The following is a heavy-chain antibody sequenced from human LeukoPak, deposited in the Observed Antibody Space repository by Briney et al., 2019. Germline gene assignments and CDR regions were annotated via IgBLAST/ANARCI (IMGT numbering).Heavy chain of an antibody. CDR3: ARDYYDSSGYYLRY. Sequence: ASVKVSCKASGYIFTSYDFYWVRQATGQGLEWMGWMNPNSGNTGYAQKFQGRVTMTRDTSISTAYMELSRLRPDDTAVYYCARDYYDSSGYYLRYWGQGTLVTVSS. J-gene: IGHJ4*02. D-gene: IGHD3-22*01. V-gene: IGHV1-8*01. CDR1: GYIFTSYD. CDR2: MNPNSGNT.